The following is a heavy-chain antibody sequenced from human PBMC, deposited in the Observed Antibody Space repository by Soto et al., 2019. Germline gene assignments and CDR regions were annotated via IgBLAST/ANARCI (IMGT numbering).Heavy chain of an antibody. CDR3: ASQTTIFGEVTEYYGMDV. CDR1: GGSISSGGYY. CDR2: IYYSGST. J-gene: IGHJ6*02. D-gene: IGHD3-3*01. V-gene: IGHV4-31*03. Sequence: PSETLSLTCTVSGGSISSGGYYWSWIRQHPGKGLEWIGYIYYSGSTYYNPSLKSRVTISVDTSKNQFSLKLSSVTAADTAVYYCASQTTIFGEVTEYYGMDVWGQGTTVTVSS.